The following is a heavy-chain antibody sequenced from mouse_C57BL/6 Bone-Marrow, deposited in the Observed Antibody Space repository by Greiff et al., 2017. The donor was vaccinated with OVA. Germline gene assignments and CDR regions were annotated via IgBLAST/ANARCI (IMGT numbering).Heavy chain of an antibody. CDR3: ARPYYYGSLPWFAY. CDR2: ISSGSSTI. J-gene: IGHJ3*01. D-gene: IGHD1-1*01. Sequence: EVMLVESGGGLVKPGGSLTLSCAASGFPFSDYGMHWVRQAPEKGLEWVAYISSGSSTIYYADTVKGRFTISRDNAKNTLFLQMTSLRSEDTAMYYCARPYYYGSLPWFAYWGQGTLVTVSA. V-gene: IGHV5-17*01. CDR1: GFPFSDYG.